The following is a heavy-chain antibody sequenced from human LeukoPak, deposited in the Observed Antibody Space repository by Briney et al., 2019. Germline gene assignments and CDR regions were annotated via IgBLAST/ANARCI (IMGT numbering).Heavy chain of an antibody. J-gene: IGHJ3*02. Sequence: PETLSLTCTVSGGSISSYYWSWIRHPPGKGLEWIGSIYYSGSTNSNPSPKRRVTISVDTSKNQFSLKLSSVTAADTAVYYCARQPTTVVTPEGADDAVDIWGQGTMVTVSS. CDR3: ARQPTTVVTPEGADDAVDI. CDR2: IYYSGST. V-gene: IGHV4-59*08. D-gene: IGHD4-23*01. CDR1: GGSISSYY.